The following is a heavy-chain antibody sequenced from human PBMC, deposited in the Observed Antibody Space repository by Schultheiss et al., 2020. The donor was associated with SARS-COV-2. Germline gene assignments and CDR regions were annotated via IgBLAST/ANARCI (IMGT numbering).Heavy chain of an antibody. V-gene: IGHV4-31*02. CDR3: ARVPDYGDYGRNFDY. CDR2: IYYSGST. J-gene: IGHJ4*02. CDR1: GGSISGYY. D-gene: IGHD4-17*01. Sequence: SQTLSLTCTVSGGSISGYYWTWIRQPPGKAMEWIGYIYYSGSTYYNPSLKSRVTISVDTSKNQFSLKLSSVTAADTAVYYCARVPDYGDYGRNFDYWGQGTLVTVSS.